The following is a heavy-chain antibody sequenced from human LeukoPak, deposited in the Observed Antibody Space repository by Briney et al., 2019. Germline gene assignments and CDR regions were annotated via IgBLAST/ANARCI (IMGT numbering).Heavy chain of an antibody. V-gene: IGHV1-2*02. CDR1: GYTFTGYY. CDR2: INPNSGGT. J-gene: IGHJ5*02. D-gene: IGHD2-2*01. CDR3: ARAARYIVVVPAAHNWFDP. Sequence: ASVKVSCKASGYTFTGYYMHWVRQAPGQGLEWMGWINPNSGGTNYAQKFQGSVTMTRDTSISTAYMELSRLRSDDTAVYYCARAARYIVVVPAAHNWFDPWGQGTLVTVSS.